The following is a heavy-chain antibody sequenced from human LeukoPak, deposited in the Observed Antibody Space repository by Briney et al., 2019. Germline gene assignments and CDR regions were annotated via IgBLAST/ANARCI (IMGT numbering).Heavy chain of an antibody. CDR2: ISGSGGST. D-gene: IGHD3-10*01. CDR1: GFTFSSYA. J-gene: IGHJ4*02. Sequence: GGSLRLSCAASGFTFSSYAMSWVRQAPGKGLEWVSAISGSGGSTYYADSVKGRFTISRDNSKNTLYLQMNSLRAEDTAAYYCARAVYGSGRSGMEAYYFDYWGQGTLVTVSS. V-gene: IGHV3-23*01. CDR3: ARAVYGSGRSGMEAYYFDY.